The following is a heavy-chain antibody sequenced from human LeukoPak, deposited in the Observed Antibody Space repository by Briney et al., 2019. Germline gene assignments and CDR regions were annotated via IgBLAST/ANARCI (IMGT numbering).Heavy chain of an antibody. CDR3: ARVGGYAPIPHFDY. CDR1: GGSISSSSYY. CDR2: IYYSGST. Sequence: SETLSLTCTVSGGSISSSSYYWGWIRQPPGKGLEWIGSIYYSGSTYYNPSLKSRVTISVDTSKNQFSLKLSSVTAADTAVYYCARVGGYAPIPHFDYWGQGALVTVSS. V-gene: IGHV4-39*07. D-gene: IGHD5-12*01. J-gene: IGHJ4*02.